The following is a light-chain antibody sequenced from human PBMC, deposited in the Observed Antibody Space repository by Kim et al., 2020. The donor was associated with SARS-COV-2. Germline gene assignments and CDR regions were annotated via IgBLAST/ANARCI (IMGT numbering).Light chain of an antibody. Sequence: AIRMTQSPSSLSASTGDRVTITCRASQGISSYLAWYQQKPGKAPKLLIYAASTLQSGVPSRFSGSGSGTDFTLTISCLQSEDFATYYCQQYYSYPPTFGGGTKLDIK. J-gene: IGKJ4*01. CDR1: QGISSY. CDR2: AAS. V-gene: IGKV1-8*01. CDR3: QQYYSYPPT.